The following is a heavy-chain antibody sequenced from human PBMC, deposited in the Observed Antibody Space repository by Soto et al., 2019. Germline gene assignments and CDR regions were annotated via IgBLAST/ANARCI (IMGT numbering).Heavy chain of an antibody. CDR2: ISSRATGI. J-gene: IGHJ4*02. CDR3: ARPRAYSGYEEGYYFDY. Sequence: PVGSLRLSCVASGFTFSRYEMNWVRQAPGKRLEWVSYISSRATGIFYADSVKGRFTISRDDANNSLFLQMNSLRAEDTGVYYCARPRAYSGYEEGYYFDYWGQGTQVTVPQ. CDR1: GFTFSRYE. V-gene: IGHV3-48*03. D-gene: IGHD5-12*01.